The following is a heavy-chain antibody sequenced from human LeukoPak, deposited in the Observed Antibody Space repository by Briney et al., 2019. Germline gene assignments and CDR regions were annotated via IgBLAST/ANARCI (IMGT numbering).Heavy chain of an antibody. CDR3: ASKLWFGEYPQGYNWFDP. Sequence: ASVKVSCKASGYTFTGYYMHRVRQAPGQGLEWMGRINPNSGGTNYAQKFQGRVTMTRDTSISTAYMELSRLRPDDTAVYYCASKLWFGEYPQGYNWFDPWGQGTLVTVSS. D-gene: IGHD3-10*01. V-gene: IGHV1-2*06. CDR2: INPNSGGT. J-gene: IGHJ5*02. CDR1: GYTFTGYY.